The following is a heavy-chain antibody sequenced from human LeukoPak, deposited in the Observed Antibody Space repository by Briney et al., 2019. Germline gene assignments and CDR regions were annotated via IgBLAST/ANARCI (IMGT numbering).Heavy chain of an antibody. D-gene: IGHD5-24*01. CDR2: ISGSGGST. CDR1: GFTFSSYG. J-gene: IGHJ5*02. Sequence: GGSLRLSCAASGFTFSSYGMSWVRQAPGKGLEWVSAISGSGGSTYYADSVKGRFTISRDNSKDTLYLQMNSLRAEDTAVYYCAKDPRDGYPNWFDPWGQGTLVTVSS. V-gene: IGHV3-23*01. CDR3: AKDPRDGYPNWFDP.